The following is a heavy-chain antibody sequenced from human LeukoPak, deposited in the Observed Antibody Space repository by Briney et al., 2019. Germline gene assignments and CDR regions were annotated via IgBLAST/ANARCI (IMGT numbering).Heavy chain of an antibody. CDR2: INPSGDST. J-gene: IGHJ4*02. D-gene: IGHD6-13*01. Sequence: GASVKVSCKASGYTFSGYYIHWVRQAPGQGLEWMGIINPSGDSTSYAQKFQDRVTMTRDTSTSTVYMELSSLRSEDTAVYYCARELVPSWYAMEYWGQGTLVTVSS. CDR3: ARELVPSWYAMEY. V-gene: IGHV1-46*01. CDR1: GYTFSGYY.